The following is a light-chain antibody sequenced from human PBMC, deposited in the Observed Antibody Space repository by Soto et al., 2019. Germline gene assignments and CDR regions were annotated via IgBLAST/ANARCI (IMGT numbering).Light chain of an antibody. Sequence: EIVVTQSPAALSVSPGEGATLSCSASQSVSSNLAWYQQKPGQAPRLLIYGASTRATGVPARFSGSGSGTEFTLTISSLQSEDFAVYFCQQYNYWPWTFGHGTKVEIK. J-gene: IGKJ1*01. CDR1: QSVSSN. CDR2: GAS. CDR3: QQYNYWPWT. V-gene: IGKV3-15*01.